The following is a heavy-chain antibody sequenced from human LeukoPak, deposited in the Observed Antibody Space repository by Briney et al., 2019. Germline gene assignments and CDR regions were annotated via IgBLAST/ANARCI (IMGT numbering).Heavy chain of an antibody. Sequence: ASVKVSCKASGYTFTGYYMHWVRQAPGQGLEWMGWINPNSGGTNYQGRVTMTRDTSISTAYMELSRLRSDDTAVYYCARTKYNWNPDFDYWGQGTLVTVSS. CDR3: ARTKYNWNPDFDY. V-gene: IGHV1-2*02. J-gene: IGHJ4*02. CDR1: GYTFTGYY. CDR2: INPNSGGT. D-gene: IGHD1-20*01.